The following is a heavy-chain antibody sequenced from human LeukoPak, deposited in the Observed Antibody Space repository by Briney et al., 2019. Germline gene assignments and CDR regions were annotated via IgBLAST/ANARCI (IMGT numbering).Heavy chain of an antibody. CDR1: GVASDAYA. CDR2: ISWNSGSI. Sequence: GGSPRLSSAASGVASDAYAMNCGGGAPGHGGKWGSGISWNSGSIGYADSDKGRFTISRDTDKNSLYLQMNSLRPEDTASYYCAKGSGNGYSSGSRNWSDPWGQRTLVTVSS. V-gene: IGHV3-9*02. CDR3: AKGSGNGYSSGSRNWSDP. D-gene: IGHD3-10*01. J-gene: IGHJ5*02.